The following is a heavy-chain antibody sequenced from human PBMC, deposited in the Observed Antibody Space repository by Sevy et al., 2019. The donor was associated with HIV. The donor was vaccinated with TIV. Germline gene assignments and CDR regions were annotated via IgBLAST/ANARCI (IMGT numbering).Heavy chain of an antibody. V-gene: IGHV3-74*01. J-gene: IGHJ4*02. CDR1: GFTFSSHW. D-gene: IGHD3-22*01. CDR3: ARDRRNKSYYYASSGYSYYFDY. CDR2: INSDGSST. Sequence: GGSLRLSCAASGFTFSSHWMHWVHQAPGKGLVWVSRINSDGSSTSYADSVKGRFTISRDNAKNTLYLQMNSLRAEDTAVYYCARDRRNKSYYYASSGYSYYFDYWGQGTLVTVSS.